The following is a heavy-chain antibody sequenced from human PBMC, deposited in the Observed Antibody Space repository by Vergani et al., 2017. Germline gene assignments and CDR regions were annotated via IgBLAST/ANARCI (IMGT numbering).Heavy chain of an antibody. CDR1: GFTLSNYD. D-gene: IGHD3-16*01. V-gene: IGHV3-30*02. CDR2: IQFDGSNQ. CDR3: ANHFRGWGIDYC. J-gene: IGHJ4*01. Sequence: QLQESGGGVVQRGGSLRLSCATSGFTLSNYDMQWIRQGPGKGLEFVAFIQFDGSNQYYADSVKRRFTLSRDSSKNTLYLQMNSLRTDDTATYYCANHFRGWGIDYCCGQG.